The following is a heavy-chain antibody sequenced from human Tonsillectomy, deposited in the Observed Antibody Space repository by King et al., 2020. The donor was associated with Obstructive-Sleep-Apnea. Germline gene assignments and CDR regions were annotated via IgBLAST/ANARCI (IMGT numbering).Heavy chain of an antibody. V-gene: IGHV4-31*03. D-gene: IGHD1-26*01. Sequence: QLQESGPGLVTPSQTLSLTCTVSGGSIGSGGFYWSGIRQLPRRDLEWIGYIYNGETSYYTPALESRVTISADTSKDQFSLKLTSVTAADTAVYYCARDPDRERGIFDYWGQGTLVTVSS. CDR3: ARDPDRERGIFDY. J-gene: IGHJ4*02. CDR2: IYNGETS. CDR1: GGSIGSGGFY.